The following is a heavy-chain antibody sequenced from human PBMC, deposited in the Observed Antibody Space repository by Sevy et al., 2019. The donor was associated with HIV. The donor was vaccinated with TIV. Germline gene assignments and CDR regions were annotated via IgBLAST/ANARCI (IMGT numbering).Heavy chain of an antibody. CDR3: AREGGGYCSSTSCSRGGGYYGMDV. D-gene: IGHD2-2*01. CDR2: IYYSGST. Sequence: ETLSLTCTVSGGSISSYYWSWIRQPPGKGLEWIGYIYYSGSTNYNPSLKSRVTISVDTSKNQFSLKLSSVTAADTAVYYCAREGGGYCSSTSCSRGGGYYGMDVWGQGTTVTVSS. J-gene: IGHJ6*02. CDR1: GGSISSYY. V-gene: IGHV4-59*01.